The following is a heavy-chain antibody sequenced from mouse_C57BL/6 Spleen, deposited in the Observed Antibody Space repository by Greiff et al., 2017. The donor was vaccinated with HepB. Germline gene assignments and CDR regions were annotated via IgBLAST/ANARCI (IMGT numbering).Heavy chain of an antibody. V-gene: IGHV14-4*01. J-gene: IGHJ3*01. CDR2: IDPENGDT. CDR1: GFNIKDDY. D-gene: IGHD4-1*01. Sequence: VQLQQSGAELVRPGASVKLSCTASGFNIKDDYMHWVKQRPEQGLEWIGWIDPENGDTEYASKFQGKAPITADTSSNTAYLQLSSLTSEDTAVYYCTITVPFGYWGQGTLVTVSA. CDR3: TITVPFGY.